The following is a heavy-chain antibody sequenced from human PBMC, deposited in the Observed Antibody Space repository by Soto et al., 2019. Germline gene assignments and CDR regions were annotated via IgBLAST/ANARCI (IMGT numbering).Heavy chain of an antibody. D-gene: IGHD1-7*01. CDR2: IYYSGST. V-gene: IGHV4-59*01. J-gene: IGHJ6*02. CDR3: AREGRTGPIGLYYYYGMDV. CDR1: GGSISSYY. Sequence: QVQLQESGPGLVKPSETLSLTCTVSGGSISSYYWSWIRQPPGKGLEWIGYIYYSGSTNYNPSLKRRVPISVDTSTNQFSRKLSSVTAADTAVYYSAREGRTGPIGLYYYYGMDVWGQGTTVTVSS.